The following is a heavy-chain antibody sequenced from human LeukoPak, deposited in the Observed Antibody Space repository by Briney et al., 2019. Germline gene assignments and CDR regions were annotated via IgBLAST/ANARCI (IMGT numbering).Heavy chain of an antibody. J-gene: IGHJ3*02. V-gene: IGHV1-69*13. CDR3: ARDDETDAFDI. Sequence: SVKVSCKAPGGTFSSYAISWVRQAPGQGLEWMGGIIPIFGTTTYAQKFQDRVTIIADESTSTAYMELSSLRSEDSAVYYCARDDETDAFDIWGQGTMVTVSS. CDR1: GGTFSSYA. CDR2: IIPIFGTT.